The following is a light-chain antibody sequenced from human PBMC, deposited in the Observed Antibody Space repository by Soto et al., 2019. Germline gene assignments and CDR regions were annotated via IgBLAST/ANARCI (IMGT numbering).Light chain of an antibody. Sequence: QAVVTQEPSLTVSPGGTVTLTCASSTGAVTTGHWPHWFQQKPGQTPRTLIYDTNNRHSWTPARFSGSLLWGKAALTLSDAQPEDEADYYCLLIYENVGEVFGAGTKLTVL. CDR3: LLIYENVGEV. CDR2: DTN. CDR1: TGAVTTGHW. V-gene: IGLV7-46*01. J-gene: IGLJ1*01.